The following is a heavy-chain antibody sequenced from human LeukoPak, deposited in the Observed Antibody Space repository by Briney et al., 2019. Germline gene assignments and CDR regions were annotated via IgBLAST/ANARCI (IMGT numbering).Heavy chain of an antibody. CDR1: GGSISSYY. CDR2: IYYSGST. Sequence: SETLSLTCTVSGGSISSYYWSWIRQPPGKGLEWIGYIYYSGSTNYNPSLKSRVTISVDTSKNQFSLKLSSVTAADTAVYYCAREIAAAGKNWFDPWGQGTLVTVSS. J-gene: IGHJ5*02. V-gene: IGHV4-59*01. CDR3: AREIAAAGKNWFDP. D-gene: IGHD6-13*01.